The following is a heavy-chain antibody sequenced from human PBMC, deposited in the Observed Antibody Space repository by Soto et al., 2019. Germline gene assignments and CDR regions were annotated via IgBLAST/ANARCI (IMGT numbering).Heavy chain of an antibody. Sequence: GGSLRLSCAASGFSVSNNYMSWVRQAPGKGLEWVAVIYGGDDTFYADSVKGRFTISRDNSKNTLYLQMNSLRAEDTAVYYCAKDHPDFDWLTVPYYFDYWGQGTLVTVSS. V-gene: IGHV3-53*01. CDR1: GFSVSNNY. CDR3: AKDHPDFDWLTVPYYFDY. CDR2: IYGGDDT. D-gene: IGHD3-9*01. J-gene: IGHJ4*02.